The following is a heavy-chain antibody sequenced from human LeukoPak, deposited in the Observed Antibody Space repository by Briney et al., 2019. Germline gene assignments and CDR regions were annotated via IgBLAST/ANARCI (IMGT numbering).Heavy chain of an antibody. CDR2: INPNSGGT. V-gene: IGHV1-2*02. CDR3: ARDYCSSTSCYDWFDP. D-gene: IGHD2-2*01. Sequence: ASVKVSCKASGYTFTGYYMHWVRQAPGQGLEWMGWINPNSGGTNYAQKFQGRVTMTRDTSISTAYMELSRLRSDDTAVYYCARDYCSSTSCYDWFDPWGQGTQVIVSS. CDR1: GYTFTGYY. J-gene: IGHJ5*02.